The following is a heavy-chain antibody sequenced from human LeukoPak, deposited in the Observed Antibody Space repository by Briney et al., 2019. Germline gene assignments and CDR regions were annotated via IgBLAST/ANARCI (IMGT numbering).Heavy chain of an antibody. V-gene: IGHV1-69*02. CDR2: IIPILGIA. CDR1: GGTFSSYT. J-gene: IGHJ6*03. CDR3: ARVGVVPAENYYYMDV. D-gene: IGHD2-2*01. Sequence: SVKVSCKASGGTFSSYTISWVRHAPGQGLGWMGRIIPILGIANYAQKFQGRVTITADKSTSTAYMELSSLRSEDTAVYYCARVGVVPAENYYYMDVWGKGTTVTVSS.